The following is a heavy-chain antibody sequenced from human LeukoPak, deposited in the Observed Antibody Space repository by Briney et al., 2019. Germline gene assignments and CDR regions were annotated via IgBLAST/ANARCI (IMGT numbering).Heavy chain of an antibody. Sequence: PGGSLRLSCAASGFTFSSYDIHWVRQAPGKGLEWVAVIWYDGSNKYHADSVKGRFTISRDNSKNTLYLQMNSLRAEDTAVYHCARGGGYFDYWGQGTLVTVSS. V-gene: IGHV3-33*01. J-gene: IGHJ4*02. CDR2: IWYDGSNK. CDR3: ARGGGYFDY. D-gene: IGHD6-13*01. CDR1: GFTFSSYD.